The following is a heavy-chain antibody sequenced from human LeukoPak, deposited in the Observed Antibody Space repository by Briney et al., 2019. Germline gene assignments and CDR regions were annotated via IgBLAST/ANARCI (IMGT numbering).Heavy chain of an antibody. D-gene: IGHD6-13*01. Sequence: AASVKVSCKASGYTFTGYYVHWVRQAPGQGLEWMGWINPNSGGTNYAQKFQVRGTMTRDTSISTAYMELSRLRSDDTAVYYCARSAESSSWVEFDYWGQGTLVTVSS. J-gene: IGHJ4*02. V-gene: IGHV1-2*02. CDR1: GYTFTGYY. CDR3: ARSAESSSWVEFDY. CDR2: INPNSGGT.